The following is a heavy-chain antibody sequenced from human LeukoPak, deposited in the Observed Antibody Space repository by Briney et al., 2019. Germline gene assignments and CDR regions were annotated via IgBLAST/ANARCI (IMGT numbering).Heavy chain of an antibody. CDR1: GYTFTSYG. Sequence: ASVKVSCKASGYTFTSYGICWVRQAPGQGLEWMGWISAYNGNTNYAQKLQGRVTMTTDTSTSTAYMELRSLRSDDTAVYYCARGPAGGYYGSGSYFDYWGQGTLVTVSS. D-gene: IGHD3-10*01. V-gene: IGHV1-18*04. CDR2: ISAYNGNT. CDR3: ARGPAGGYYGSGSYFDY. J-gene: IGHJ4*02.